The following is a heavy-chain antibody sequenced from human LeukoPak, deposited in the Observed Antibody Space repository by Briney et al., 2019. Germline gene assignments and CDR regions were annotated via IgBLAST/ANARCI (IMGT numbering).Heavy chain of an antibody. J-gene: IGHJ4*02. D-gene: IGHD3-22*01. CDR1: GGSINSGGYY. Sequence: KPSQTLSLTCTVSGGSINSGGYYWSWIRQHPGKGLKWIGYIYYSGSTYYNPSLKSRVTMSVDTSKNQFSLKLSSVTAADTAVYYCARDLNYDSSGGFDNGGEGTLVTVSS. V-gene: IGHV4-31*03. CDR2: IYYSGST. CDR3: ARDLNYDSSGGFDN.